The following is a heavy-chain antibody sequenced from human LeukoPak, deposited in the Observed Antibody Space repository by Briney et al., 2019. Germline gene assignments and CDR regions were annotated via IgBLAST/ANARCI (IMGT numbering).Heavy chain of an antibody. V-gene: IGHV4-39*01. D-gene: IGHD3-3*01. CDR1: GGSISSSSYY. J-gene: IGHJ6*03. CDR3: ARLGYDFWSGYYTGAPYYYYYYMDV. CDR2: IYYSGST. Sequence: SETLSLTCTVSGGSISSSSYYWGWIRQPPGKGLEWIVSIYYSGSTYYNPSLKGRVTISVDTSKNQFSLKLSSVTAADTAVYYCARLGYDFWSGYYTGAPYYYYYYMDVWGKGTTVTVSS.